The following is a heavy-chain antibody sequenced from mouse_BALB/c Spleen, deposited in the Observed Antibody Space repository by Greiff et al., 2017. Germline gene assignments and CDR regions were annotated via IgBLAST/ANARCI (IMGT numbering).Heavy chain of an antibody. J-gene: IGHJ4*01. CDR3: AREDEGYAMDY. V-gene: IGHV7-3*02. Sequence: EVKLVESGGGLVQPGGSLRLSCATSGFTFTDYYMSWVRQPPGKALEWLGFIRNKANGYTTEYSASVKGRFTISRDNSQSILYLQMNTLRAEDSATYYCAREDEGYAMDYWGQGTSVTVSS. CDR2: IRNKANGYTT. CDR1: GFTFTDYY.